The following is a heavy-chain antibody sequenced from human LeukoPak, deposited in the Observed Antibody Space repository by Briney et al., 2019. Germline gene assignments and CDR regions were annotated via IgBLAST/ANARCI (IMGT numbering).Heavy chain of an antibody. Sequence: SQTLSLTCAISGDSVSSNSAAWNWIRQSPSRGLEWLGKTYYRSKGYNDYAVSVKSRITINPDTSKNQCSLQLNSVTPEDTAVYYCARAYSSSWYYFDYWGQGTLVTVSS. V-gene: IGHV6-1*01. CDR3: ARAYSSSWYYFDY. J-gene: IGHJ4*02. CDR2: TYYRSKGYN. D-gene: IGHD6-13*01. CDR1: GDSVSSNSAA.